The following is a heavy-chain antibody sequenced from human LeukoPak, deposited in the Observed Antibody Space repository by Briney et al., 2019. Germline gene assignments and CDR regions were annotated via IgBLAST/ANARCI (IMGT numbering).Heavy chain of an antibody. D-gene: IGHD3-22*01. CDR3: ASFDSSGYYSDY. Sequence: GGSLSLSCAASGFTFSTYSMNWVRQAPGKGLKWVSSISSSSSDIYYADSVKGRFTISRDNAKKSLYLQMNSLRAEDTAVYYCASFDSSGYYSDYWGQGTLVTVSS. V-gene: IGHV3-21*01. CDR2: ISSSSSDI. CDR1: GFTFSTYS. J-gene: IGHJ4*02.